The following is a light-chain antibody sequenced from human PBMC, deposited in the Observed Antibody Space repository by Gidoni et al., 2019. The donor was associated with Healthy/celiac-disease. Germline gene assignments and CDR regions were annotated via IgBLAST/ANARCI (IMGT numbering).Light chain of an antibody. Sequence: IVLTHSPATLSLSPGERATLSCRASQSVSSYLAWYQQKPGQAPRLLIYDASNRATGIPARFSGSGSGTDFTLTISSLEPEDFAVYYCQQRSNWPRYTFGQGTKLEIK. V-gene: IGKV3-11*01. CDR2: DAS. CDR1: QSVSSY. J-gene: IGKJ2*01. CDR3: QQRSNWPRYT.